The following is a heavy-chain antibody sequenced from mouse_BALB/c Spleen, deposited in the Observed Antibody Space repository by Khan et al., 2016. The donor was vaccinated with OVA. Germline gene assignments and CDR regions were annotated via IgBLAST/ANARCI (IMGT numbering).Heavy chain of an antibody. J-gene: IGHJ3*01. CDR3: ARDGAYYRNDGWFAY. CDR1: GYTFTSYT. CDR2: INPSSGYT. V-gene: IGHV1-4*01. D-gene: IGHD2-14*01. Sequence: QVQLKESGAELARPGASVKMSCKASGYTFTSYTIHWIKQRPGQGLEWIGYINPSSGYTNYNQKFKDKATLTADKSSTTAYMQLGSRTSDDSAVYYCARDGAYYRNDGWFAYWGQGTLVTVSA.